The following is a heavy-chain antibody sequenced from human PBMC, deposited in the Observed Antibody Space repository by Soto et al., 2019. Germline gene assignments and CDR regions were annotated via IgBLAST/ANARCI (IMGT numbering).Heavy chain of an antibody. Sequence: GGSLSLSCAASGFTFSGYDMHWVLQATGKGLEWVSAIGTAGDTYYPGSVKGRFTISRENAKNSLYLQMNSLRAEDTAVYYCARQVVDFYYYYGMDVWGQGTTVTVSS. CDR2: IGTAGDT. CDR1: GFTFSGYD. J-gene: IGHJ6*02. V-gene: IGHV3-13*01. CDR3: ARQVVDFYYYYGMDV. D-gene: IGHD2-15*01.